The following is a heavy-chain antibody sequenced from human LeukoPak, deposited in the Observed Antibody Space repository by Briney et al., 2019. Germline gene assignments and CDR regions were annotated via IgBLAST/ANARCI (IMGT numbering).Heavy chain of an antibody. CDR1: GGSFSGYY. Sequence: SETLSLTCAVYGGSFSGYYWSWIRQPPGKGLEWIGEINRSGSTNYNPSLKSRVTISVDTSKNQFSLKLSSVTAADTAVYYCARRYGENFQHWGQGTLVTVSS. J-gene: IGHJ1*01. D-gene: IGHD4-17*01. CDR2: INRSGST. V-gene: IGHV4-34*01. CDR3: ARRYGENFQH.